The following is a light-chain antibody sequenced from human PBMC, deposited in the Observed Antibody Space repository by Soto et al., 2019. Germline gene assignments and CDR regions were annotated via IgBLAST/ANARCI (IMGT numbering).Light chain of an antibody. CDR3: QQYNSRT. V-gene: IGKV1-5*01. CDR2: DAS. Sequence: DIQMTQSPSTLSASVGDRVTITCRASQSINSWLAWYQQKPGKAPKLLIYDASSLESGVPSRVSGSGSGTEFTLTISSLQPDDFEIYYCQQYNSRTFGQGTKVEIK. J-gene: IGKJ1*01. CDR1: QSINSW.